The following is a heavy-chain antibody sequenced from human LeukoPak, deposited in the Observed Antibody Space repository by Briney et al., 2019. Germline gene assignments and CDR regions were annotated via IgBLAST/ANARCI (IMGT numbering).Heavy chain of an antibody. V-gene: IGHV3-23*01. CDR3: AKDGERGSYSYFDY. CDR2: ISGSTGST. D-gene: IGHD1-26*01. J-gene: IGHJ4*02. CDR1: GFTFSSYA. Sequence: GGSLRLSCAASGFTFSSYAMSWVRQAPGKGLEWVSAISGSTGSTFYADSVKGRFTIARDNSKNTLYLQMKSLRAEDTAVYYCAKDGERGSYSYFDYWGQGTLVTVSS.